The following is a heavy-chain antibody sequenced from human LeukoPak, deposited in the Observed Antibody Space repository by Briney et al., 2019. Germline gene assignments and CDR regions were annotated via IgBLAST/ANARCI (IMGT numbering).Heavy chain of an antibody. D-gene: IGHD6-19*01. Sequence: GGSLRLSCSASGFTFSSYAMHWVRQAPGKGLEYVSAISSSGGGTYYADSVKGRFTTSRDNSKNTLYLQMNSLRAEDTAIYYCAKLPDIVVTGGFDCWGQGTLVTVSS. CDR1: GFTFSSYA. CDR3: AKLPDIVVTGGFDC. J-gene: IGHJ4*02. V-gene: IGHV3-64*04. CDR2: ISSSGGGT.